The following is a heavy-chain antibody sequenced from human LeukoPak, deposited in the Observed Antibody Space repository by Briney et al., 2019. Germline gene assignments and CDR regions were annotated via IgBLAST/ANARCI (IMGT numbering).Heavy chain of an antibody. CDR2: IQTSGST. V-gene: IGHV4-4*08. CDR1: GGSISSYH. CDR3: ARAPYYDYVWGSYRYSFDY. J-gene: IGHJ4*02. D-gene: IGHD3-16*02. Sequence: SETLSLTCTVSGGSISSYHWSWIRQPPGKGLEWIGYIQTSGSTNYNPSLKSRVTISVDTSKNQFSLKLSSVTAADTAVYYCARAPYYDYVWGSYRYSFDYWGQGTLVTVSS.